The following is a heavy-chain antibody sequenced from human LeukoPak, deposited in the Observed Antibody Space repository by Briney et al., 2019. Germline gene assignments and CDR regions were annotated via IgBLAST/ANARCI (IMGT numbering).Heavy chain of an antibody. CDR1: GFTSSTYD. V-gene: IGHV3-13*01. D-gene: IGHD1-26*01. CDR3: AKDRIVGATARLFDY. Sequence: GGSLRLSCAASGFTSSTYDIHWVRQARGKGLEWVSSIGTAGDTYYAGSVRGRFTISRENVKNAFYLQMNSLRPGDTAVYYCAKDRIVGATARLFDYWGQGTLVTVSS. CDR2: IGTAGDT. J-gene: IGHJ4*02.